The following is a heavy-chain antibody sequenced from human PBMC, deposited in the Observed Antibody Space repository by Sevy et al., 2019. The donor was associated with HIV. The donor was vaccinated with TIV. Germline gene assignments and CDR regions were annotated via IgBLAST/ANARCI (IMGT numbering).Heavy chain of an antibody. CDR3: ARDSGYSINWYPAY. D-gene: IGHD6-13*01. Sequence: GGSLRLSCAASGFTFRTHAMHWVRQAPGKGLEWVAVISYDGSCKSYGDSVKGRFTISRDDSKNTLYLQMISLRPEDTAVYYCARDSGYSINWYPAYWGQGTLVTVSS. CDR2: ISYDGSCK. V-gene: IGHV3-30*04. J-gene: IGHJ4*02. CDR1: GFTFRTHA.